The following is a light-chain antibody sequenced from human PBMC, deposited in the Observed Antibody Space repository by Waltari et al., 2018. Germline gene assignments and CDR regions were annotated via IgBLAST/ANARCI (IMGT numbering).Light chain of an antibody. CDR2: DVV. CDR1: SSDIGGHNY. Sequence: QSALTQPASVSGSPGQTITISCTGTSSDIGGHNYVSWYQQHPGKAPKLMIYDVVKRTSGVYNRFSGSKGGNTASLTSCGLQDEDDAIYYCSSYASGKFGGGTKLTVL. V-gene: IGLV2-14*01. CDR3: SSYASGK. J-gene: IGLJ2*01.